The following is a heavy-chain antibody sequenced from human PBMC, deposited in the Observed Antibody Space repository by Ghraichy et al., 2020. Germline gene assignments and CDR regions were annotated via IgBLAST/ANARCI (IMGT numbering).Heavy chain of an antibody. J-gene: IGHJ6*02. V-gene: IGHV3-53*01. CDR2: IYSGGST. CDR1: GFTVSSNY. D-gene: IGHD2-15*01. Sequence: GGSLRLSCAASGFTVSSNYMSWVRQAPGKGLEWVSVIYSGGSTYYADSVKGRFTISRDNSKNTLYLQMNSLRAEDTAVYYCAREAQYCSGGSCYPGMDVWGQGTTVTVSS. CDR3: AREAQYCSGGSCYPGMDV.